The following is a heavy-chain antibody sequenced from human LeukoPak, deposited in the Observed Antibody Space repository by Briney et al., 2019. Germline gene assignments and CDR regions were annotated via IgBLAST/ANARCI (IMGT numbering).Heavy chain of an antibody. CDR3: ARDYYDSSGYLLGGAFDI. V-gene: IGHV4-34*01. CDR2: INHSGSI. Sequence: PSETLSLTCAVYGGSFSGYYWSWIRQPPGKGLEWIGEINHSGSINYNPSLKSRVTISVDTSKNQFSLKLSSVTAADTAVYYCARDYYDSSGYLLGGAFDIWGQGTMVTVSS. J-gene: IGHJ3*02. D-gene: IGHD3-22*01. CDR1: GGSFSGYY.